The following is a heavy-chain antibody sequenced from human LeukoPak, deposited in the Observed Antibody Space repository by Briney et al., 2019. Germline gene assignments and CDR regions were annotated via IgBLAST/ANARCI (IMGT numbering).Heavy chain of an antibody. D-gene: IGHD2-8*02. CDR3: AKDEFVASDFTGAFDV. J-gene: IGHJ3*01. CDR1: GFTFDDYA. Sequence: GGSLRLSCADSGFTFDDYAMHWVRQAPGKGLEWVSGISWNSGSIGYADSVQGRFTISRDNAKNSLYLQMNSLRAEDMALYYCAKDEFVASDFTGAFDVWGQGTMVTVSS. CDR2: ISWNSGSI. V-gene: IGHV3-9*03.